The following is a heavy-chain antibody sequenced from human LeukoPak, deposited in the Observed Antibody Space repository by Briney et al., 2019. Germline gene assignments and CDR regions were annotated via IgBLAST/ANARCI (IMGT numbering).Heavy chain of an antibody. CDR1: GGSISNTNW. CDR2: VNLQGST. Sequence: PSETLSLTCGVSGGSISNTNWWTWVRQPPGKGLEWIGEVNLQGSTNYNPSLKSQVAISVDKSENHISPKLTSVTAADTAVYYCAREGGPYRPLDYSGQGTLVTVAS. V-gene: IGHV4-4*02. CDR3: AREGGPYRPLDY. J-gene: IGHJ4*02.